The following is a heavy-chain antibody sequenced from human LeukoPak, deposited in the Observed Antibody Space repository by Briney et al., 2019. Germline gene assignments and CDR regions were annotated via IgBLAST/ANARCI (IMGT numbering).Heavy chain of an antibody. Sequence: GASVKVSCKASGYTFTSYDINWVRQATGQGLEWMGWMNPNSGNTGYAQKFQGRVTMTRNTSISTAYMELSSLRSEDTAVYYCALHLYCSGGSCSYYFDYWGQGTLVTVSS. CDR1: GYTFTSYD. V-gene: IGHV1-8*01. CDR2: MNPNSGNT. CDR3: ALHLYCSGGSCSYYFDY. D-gene: IGHD2-15*01. J-gene: IGHJ4*02.